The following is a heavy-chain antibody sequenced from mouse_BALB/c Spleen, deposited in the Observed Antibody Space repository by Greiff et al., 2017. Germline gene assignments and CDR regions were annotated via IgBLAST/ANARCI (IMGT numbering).Heavy chain of an antibody. V-gene: IGHV5-6*01. J-gene: IGHJ3*01. CDR3: ARQGTMITTGGFAY. Sequence: VQLVESGGDLVKPGGSLKLSCAASGFTFSSYGMSWVRQTPDKRLEWVATISSGGSYTYYPDSVKGRFTISRDNAKNTLYLQMSSLKSEDTAMYYCARQGTMITTGGFAYWGQGTLVTVSA. CDR1: GFTFSSYG. CDR2: ISSGGSYT. D-gene: IGHD2-4*01.